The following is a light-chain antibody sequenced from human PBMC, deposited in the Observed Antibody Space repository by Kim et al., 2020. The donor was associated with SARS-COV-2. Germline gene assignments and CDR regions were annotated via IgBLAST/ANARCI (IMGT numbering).Light chain of an antibody. J-gene: IGKJ2*01. Sequence: ENILTQSPGTLSLSPGERATLSCRASQSVRSNYLAWYQQKPGRAPRLLIYGASSRATGIPDRFSGSGSGTDFTLTISRLEPEDFAVYHCQQYGRSPYTLGQGTKLEI. CDR3: QQYGRSPYT. CDR2: GAS. CDR1: QSVRSNY. V-gene: IGKV3-20*01.